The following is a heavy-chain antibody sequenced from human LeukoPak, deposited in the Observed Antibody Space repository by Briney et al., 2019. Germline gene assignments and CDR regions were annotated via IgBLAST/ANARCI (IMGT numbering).Heavy chain of an antibody. CDR2: IYTSGST. CDR1: GGSISSYY. CDR3: ARGVYLGNGYYFDY. J-gene: IGHJ4*02. Sequence: SSEALSLTCTVSGGSISSYYWNWIRQPAGKGLEWIGHIYTSGSTNYNSSLKSRVTMSVDTSKNQFSVKLNSVIAADTAMYYCARGVYLGNGYYFDYWGQGTLVTVSS. V-gene: IGHV4-4*07. D-gene: IGHD2-8*01.